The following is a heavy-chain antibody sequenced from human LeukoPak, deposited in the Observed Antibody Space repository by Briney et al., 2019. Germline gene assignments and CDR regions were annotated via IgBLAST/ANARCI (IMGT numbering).Heavy chain of an antibody. CDR2: IYTSGST. CDR3: ARGDYYGSGSYYNSAFAI. Sequence: SQTLSLTCTVSGGSISTGTYYWSWIRQPAGKGLEWIGRIYTSGSTNYNPSLKSRVTISVDTSKNQFSLKLNSVTAADTAVYYCARGDYYGSGSYYNSAFAIWGQGTMVTVSS. V-gene: IGHV4-61*02. J-gene: IGHJ3*02. CDR1: GGSISTGTYY. D-gene: IGHD3-10*01.